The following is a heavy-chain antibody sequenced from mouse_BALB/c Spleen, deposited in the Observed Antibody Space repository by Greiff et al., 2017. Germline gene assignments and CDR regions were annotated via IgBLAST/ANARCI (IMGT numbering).Heavy chain of an antibody. CDR3: ARGYDGYYVAWFAY. CDR2: ISSGGST. J-gene: IGHJ3*01. Sequence: EVQLVESGGGLVKPGGSLKLSCAASGFTFSSYAMSWVRQTPEKRLEWVASISSGGSTYYPDSVKGRFTISRDNARNILYLQMSSLRSEDTAMYYCARGYDGYYVAWFAYWGQGTLVTVSA. V-gene: IGHV5-6-5*01. D-gene: IGHD2-3*01. CDR1: GFTFSSYA.